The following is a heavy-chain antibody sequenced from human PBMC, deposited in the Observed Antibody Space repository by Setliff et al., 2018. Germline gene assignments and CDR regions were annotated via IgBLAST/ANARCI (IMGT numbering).Heavy chain of an antibody. V-gene: IGHV4-61*02. Sequence: PSETLSLTCTVSGGSISSGTYYWSWIRQPAGKGLEWIGRLHTSGSIDYNPSLKSRVTISVDTSKNQFSLRLRSVTAADPAVYFCARDNTMVGATDYWGLGTLVTVSS. CDR2: LHTSGSI. CDR1: GGSISSGTYY. CDR3: ARDNTMVGATDY. J-gene: IGHJ4*02. D-gene: IGHD1-26*01.